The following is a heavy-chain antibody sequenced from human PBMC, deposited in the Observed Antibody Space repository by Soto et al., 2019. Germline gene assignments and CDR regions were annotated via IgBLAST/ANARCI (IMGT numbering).Heavy chain of an antibody. Sequence: GGSLRLSCAASGFTFSSYGMHWVRQAPGKGLEWVAVISYDGSNKYYADSVKGRFTISRDNSKNTLYLQMNSLRAEDTAVYYCAKDLSSGWEQDSRYYYYGMDVWGQGTTVTVS. CDR3: AKDLSSGWEQDSRYYYYGMDV. J-gene: IGHJ6*02. V-gene: IGHV3-30*18. CDR1: GFTFSSYG. D-gene: IGHD6-19*01. CDR2: ISYDGSNK.